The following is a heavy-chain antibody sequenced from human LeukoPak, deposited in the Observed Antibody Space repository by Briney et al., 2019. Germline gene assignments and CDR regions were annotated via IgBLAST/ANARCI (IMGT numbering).Heavy chain of an antibody. Sequence: GGSLRLSCAASRFTFTSYALSWVRQAPGKGLAWVSGISASGGTTYYADSVKGRFSISRDNSKNTLYLRMNSLRAEDTAVYYCAKAPFDFWIGGPWGQRTLVSVSS. CDR3: AKAPFDFWIGGP. J-gene: IGHJ5*02. CDR1: RFTFTSYA. CDR2: ISASGGTT. D-gene: IGHD3-3*01. V-gene: IGHV3-23*01.